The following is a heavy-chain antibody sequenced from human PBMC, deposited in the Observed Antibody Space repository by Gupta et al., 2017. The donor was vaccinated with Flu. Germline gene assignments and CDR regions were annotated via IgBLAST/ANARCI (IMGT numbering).Heavy chain of an antibody. CDR3: ARGRGVRGVYFDY. J-gene: IGHJ4*02. CDR1: GYSIRSGYY. Sequence: QVQLQESGPGLVKPSETLSLTCAVSGYSIRSGYYWGWIRQPPGKGLEWIGSIYHSGSTYYNPSLKSRVTISVDTPKNQFSLKLSSVTAADTAVYYCARGRGVRGVYFDYWGQGTLVTVSS. CDR2: IYHSGST. V-gene: IGHV4-38-2*01. D-gene: IGHD3-10*01.